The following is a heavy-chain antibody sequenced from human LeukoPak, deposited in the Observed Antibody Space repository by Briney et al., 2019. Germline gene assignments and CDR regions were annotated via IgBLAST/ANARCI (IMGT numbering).Heavy chain of an antibody. V-gene: IGHV4-61*05. CDR3: ARLLHSGWYFDY. Sequence: TSETLSLTCTVSGGSISSSSYYWGWIRQPPGKGLEWIGYIYYSGSTNYNPSLKSRVTISVDTSKNQFSLKLSSVTAADTAVYYCARLLHSGWYFDYWGQGTLVTVSS. J-gene: IGHJ4*02. D-gene: IGHD6-19*01. CDR1: GGSISSSSYY. CDR2: IYYSGST.